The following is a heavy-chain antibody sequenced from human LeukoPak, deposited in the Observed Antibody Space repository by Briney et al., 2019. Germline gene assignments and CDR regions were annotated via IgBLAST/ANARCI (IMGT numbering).Heavy chain of an antibody. J-gene: IGHJ4*02. Sequence: GGSLRLSCAASGFTVSSNHMSWVRQAPGKGLEWVSVIYSGGSTYYADSVKGRFTISRDNSKNTLYLQMNSLRAEDTAVYYCARILWFGELSYFDYWGQGTLVTVSS. CDR1: GFTVSSNH. V-gene: IGHV3-53*01. D-gene: IGHD3-10*01. CDR3: ARILWFGELSYFDY. CDR2: IYSGGST.